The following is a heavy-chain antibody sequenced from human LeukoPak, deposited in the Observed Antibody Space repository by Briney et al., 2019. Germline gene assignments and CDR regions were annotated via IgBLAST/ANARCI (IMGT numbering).Heavy chain of an antibody. CDR2: ISYDGRNK. J-gene: IGHJ6*04. D-gene: IGHD3-10*02. V-gene: IGHV3-30*18. CDR1: GFTVSSNY. CDR3: AELGITMIGGV. Sequence: PGGSLRLSCAASGFTVSSNYMSWVRQAPGKGLEWMSVISYDGRNKYFADSVKGRFTLSRDNSKNTLYLQMNGLRAEDTAVYYCAELGITMIGGVWGKGTTVTISS.